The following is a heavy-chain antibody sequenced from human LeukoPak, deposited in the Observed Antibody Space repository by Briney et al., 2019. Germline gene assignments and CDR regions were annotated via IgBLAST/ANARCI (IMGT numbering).Heavy chain of an antibody. D-gene: IGHD6-19*01. CDR1: GFTFSSYC. Sequence: GGSLRLSCAASGFTFSSYCMSWVRQAPGKGLEWVSFISSSSNYIYYADSVKGRFTISRDNAKNSLYLQMNSLRAEDTAVYYCARVSNGCNDYWGQGTLVTVSS. J-gene: IGHJ4*02. CDR3: ARVSNGCNDY. V-gene: IGHV3-21*01. CDR2: ISSSSNYI.